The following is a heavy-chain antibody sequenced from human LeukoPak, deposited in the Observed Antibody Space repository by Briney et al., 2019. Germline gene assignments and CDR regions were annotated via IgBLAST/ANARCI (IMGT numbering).Heavy chain of an antibody. D-gene: IGHD4-17*01. Sequence: GESLRISCKGSGYSFTSYWISWVRQMPGKGLEWMGRIDPSDSYTNYSPSFQGHVTISADKSINTAYLQWSSLKASDTAMYYCARRPNDLYDYGDYLLTDWGQGTLVTVSS. CDR3: ARRPNDLYDYGDYLLTD. V-gene: IGHV5-10-1*01. CDR2: IDPSDSYT. J-gene: IGHJ4*02. CDR1: GYSFTSYW.